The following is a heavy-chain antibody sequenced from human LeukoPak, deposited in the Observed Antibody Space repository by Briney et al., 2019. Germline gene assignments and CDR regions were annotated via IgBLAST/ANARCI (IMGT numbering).Heavy chain of an antibody. CDR2: IRSKAYGGTT. Sequence: GGSLRLSCTASGFTFGDYAMSWVRQAPGKGLEWVGFIRSKAYGGTTEYAASVKGRFTISRDDSKSIAYLQMNSLKTEDTAVYYCTRYKRGYSYGYFDYWGQGTLVTVSS. CDR3: TRYKRGYSYGYFDY. D-gene: IGHD5-18*01. V-gene: IGHV3-49*04. J-gene: IGHJ4*02. CDR1: GFTFGDYA.